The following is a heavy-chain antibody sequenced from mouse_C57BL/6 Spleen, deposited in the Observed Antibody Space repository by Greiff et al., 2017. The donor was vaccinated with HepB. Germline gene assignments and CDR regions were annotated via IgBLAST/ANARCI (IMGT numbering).Heavy chain of an antibody. CDR1: GYTFTDYY. CDR2: INPYNGGT. V-gene: IGHV1-19*01. Sequence: DVKLQESGPVLVKPGASVKMSCKASGYTFTDYYMNWVKQSHGKSLEWIGVINPYNGGTSYNQKFKGKATLTVDKSSSTAYMELNSLTSEDSAVYYCARSLYDSYYFDYWGQGTTLTVSS. CDR3: ARSLYDSYYFDY. D-gene: IGHD2-3*01. J-gene: IGHJ2*01.